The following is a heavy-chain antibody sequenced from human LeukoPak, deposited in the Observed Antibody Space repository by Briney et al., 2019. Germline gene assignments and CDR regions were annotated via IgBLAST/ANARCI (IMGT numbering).Heavy chain of an antibody. D-gene: IGHD2/OR15-2a*01. CDR1: GFAFSSYW. J-gene: IGHJ4*02. Sequence: GGSLRLSCGASGFAFSSYWMSWVRQAPGKGLEWGAKIKQDGSEKYYVESVKGRFTLSRDNAKNSLYLQMNSLRAEDTAVYYCARGPTRANSSDYWGQGTLVTVSS. CDR3: ARGPTRANSSDY. CDR2: IKQDGSEK. V-gene: IGHV3-7*01.